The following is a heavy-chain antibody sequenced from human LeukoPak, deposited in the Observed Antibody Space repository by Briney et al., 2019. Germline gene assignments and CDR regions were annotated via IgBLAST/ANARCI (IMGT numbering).Heavy chain of an antibody. J-gene: IGHJ4*02. Sequence: PSETLSLTCTVSGGSISSYYWSWIRQPAGKGLEWIGRIYTSGSTNYNPSLKSRVTMSVDTSKNQFSLKLSSVTAADTAVYYCAADYYDSSGYVDFDYWGQGTLVTVPS. CDR3: AADYYDSSGYVDFDY. CDR2: IYTSGST. CDR1: GGSISSYY. V-gene: IGHV4-4*07. D-gene: IGHD3-22*01.